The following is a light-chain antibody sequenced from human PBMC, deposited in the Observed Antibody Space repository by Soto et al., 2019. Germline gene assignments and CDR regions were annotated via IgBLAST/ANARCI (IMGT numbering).Light chain of an antibody. Sequence: IVLTQSPATLSFSPGERANLACRASQDVRSNITWYQQKPAQAPRLLIFDSFNMATGIPARFTGNGSGTYFTLTISSLQPEDFAVYYCQQRSDWQVTFGPGT. CDR2: DSF. V-gene: IGKV3-11*01. CDR1: QDVRSN. CDR3: QQRSDWQVT. J-gene: IGKJ3*01.